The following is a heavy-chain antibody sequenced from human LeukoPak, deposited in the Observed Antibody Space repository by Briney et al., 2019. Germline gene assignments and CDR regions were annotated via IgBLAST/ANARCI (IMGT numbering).Heavy chain of an antibody. V-gene: IGHV3-30*02. Sequence: GGSLRLSCAASGFTFSSYGMHWVRQAPGKGLEWVAFIRYDGSNKYYADSVKGRFTISRDNSKNTLYVQMNSLRAEDTAVYYCARDIVLVVAAHFDYWGQGTLVTVSS. D-gene: IGHD2-15*01. CDR2: IRYDGSNK. J-gene: IGHJ4*02. CDR3: ARDIVLVVAAHFDY. CDR1: GFTFSSYG.